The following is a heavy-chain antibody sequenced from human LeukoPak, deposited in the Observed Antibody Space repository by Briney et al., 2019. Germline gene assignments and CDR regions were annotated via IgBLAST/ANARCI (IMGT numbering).Heavy chain of an antibody. D-gene: IGHD2-15*01. Sequence: SVKVSCRASGGTFSSYAISWVRQAPGQGLEWMGGIIPIFGTANYAQKFQGRVTITADESTSTAYMELSSLRSEDMAVYYCAREEDRDAFDIWGQGTMVTVSS. J-gene: IGHJ3*02. CDR2: IIPIFGTA. CDR1: GGTFSSYA. CDR3: AREEDRDAFDI. V-gene: IGHV1-69*13.